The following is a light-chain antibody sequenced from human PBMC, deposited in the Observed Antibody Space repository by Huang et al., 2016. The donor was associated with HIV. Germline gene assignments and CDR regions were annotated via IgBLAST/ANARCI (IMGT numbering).Light chain of an antibody. V-gene: IGKV6D-21*02. CDR2: YAS. Sequence: EIVLTQSPEFQSVTPKEEVTITCRARQSIGNNFNWYQQKTYHSPKHLIKYASKSISGVPSRCSGSGSGTDFTLTIKSLEAEDAAAYFCHQSTSFQSITFGQGTRLEIK. CDR3: HQSTSFQSIT. CDR1: QSIGNN. J-gene: IGKJ5*01.